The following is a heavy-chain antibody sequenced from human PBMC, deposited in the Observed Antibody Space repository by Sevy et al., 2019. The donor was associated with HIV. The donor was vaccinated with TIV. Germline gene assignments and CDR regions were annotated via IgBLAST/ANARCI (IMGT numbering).Heavy chain of an antibody. CDR2: IWYDGSNN. J-gene: IGHJ4*02. CDR3: ARDGLSSGWLFDS. Sequence: GGSLRLSCAASGFTFSSYGMHWVRQSPGKGLEWVAVIWYDGSNNYYADSVKGRFTISRDNSKNTLYLQMNSLRGEDTAVYCCARDGLSSGWLFDSWGQGTLVTVSS. V-gene: IGHV3-33*01. D-gene: IGHD6-19*01. CDR1: GFTFSSYG.